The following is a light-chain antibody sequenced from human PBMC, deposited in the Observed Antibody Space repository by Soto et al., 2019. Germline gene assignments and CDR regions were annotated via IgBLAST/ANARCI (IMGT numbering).Light chain of an antibody. CDR2: DNV. CDR1: GSNLGRNY. V-gene: IGLV1-51*01. J-gene: IGLJ1*01. Sequence: QSVLTQPPSVSATPGQTVTISCSGSGSNLGRNYMSWYQQLPGTAPKLLIYDNVYRFSGIPDRFSASKSGTSATLGITGLQTGDEGDYYCGSWDNILRAYVFGTGTKLTVL. CDR3: GSWDNILRAYV.